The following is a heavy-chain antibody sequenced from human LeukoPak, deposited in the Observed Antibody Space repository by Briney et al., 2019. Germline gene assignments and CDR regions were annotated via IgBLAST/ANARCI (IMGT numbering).Heavy chain of an antibody. CDR1: GYTFTGYY. V-gene: IGHV1-2*02. CDR2: INPNSGGT. Sequence: GASVKVSCKASGYTFTGYYMHWVRQAPGQGLEWMGWINPNSGGTNYAQKFQGGVTMTRDTSISTAYMELSRLRFDDTAVYYCAREPYDSSGYSLAEYFQHWGQGTLVTVSS. J-gene: IGHJ1*01. D-gene: IGHD3-22*01. CDR3: AREPYDSSGYSLAEYFQH.